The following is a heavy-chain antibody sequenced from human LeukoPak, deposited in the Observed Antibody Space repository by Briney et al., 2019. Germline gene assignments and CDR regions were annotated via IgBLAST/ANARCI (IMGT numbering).Heavy chain of an antibody. Sequence: GGSLRLSCAASGFTVSSNYMSWVRQAPGKGLEWVSVIYSGGSTYYADSVKGRFTISRHNPKNTLYLQMNSLRAEDTAVYYCARDHGNYGSGINYYYYGMDVWGQGTTVTVSS. CDR2: IYSGGST. J-gene: IGHJ6*02. D-gene: IGHD3-10*01. V-gene: IGHV3-53*04. CDR1: GFTVSSNY. CDR3: ARDHGNYGSGINYYYYGMDV.